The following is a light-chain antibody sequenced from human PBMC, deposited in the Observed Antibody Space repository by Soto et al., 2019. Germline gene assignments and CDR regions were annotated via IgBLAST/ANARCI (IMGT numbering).Light chain of an antibody. V-gene: IGLV2-14*01. J-gene: IGLJ1*01. Sequence: QSALTQPASVSGSPGQSITISCTGTSSDVGGYNYVAWYQQHPGKVPRLMIYEVSNRPSGVSNRFSGSKSGSTASLTISGLQAEDEADYYCSSYAGTNNHHAFGTGTKLTVL. CDR3: SSYAGTNNHHA. CDR2: EVS. CDR1: SSDVGGYNY.